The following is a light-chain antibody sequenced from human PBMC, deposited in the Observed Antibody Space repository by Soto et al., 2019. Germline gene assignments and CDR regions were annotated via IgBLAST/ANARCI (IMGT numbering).Light chain of an antibody. CDR2: DAS. CDR3: QQRSNWPLT. J-gene: IGKJ4*01. Sequence: EIVLTQSPATLSLSPGERATLSCRASQSLSSQLAWYQQKPGQAPRLLIHDASNRATGIPARFSGSGSATDFTLTISSLEPEVFAVYYCQQRSNWPLTFGGGTRVEIK. CDR1: QSLSSQ. V-gene: IGKV3-11*01.